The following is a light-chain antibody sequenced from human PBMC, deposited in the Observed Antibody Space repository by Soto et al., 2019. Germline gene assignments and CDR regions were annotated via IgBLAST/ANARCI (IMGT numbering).Light chain of an antibody. J-gene: IGLJ3*02. Sequence: QSALTQPASVSGSPGQSITISCTGTSSDVGGYNYVSWYQQHPGKAPKLMIYEVNNRPSGVSNRCSGSKSGNTASLTISGLQAEDEADYYCSSYTSSSTVFGGGTKLTVL. V-gene: IGLV2-14*01. CDR2: EVN. CDR1: SSDVGGYNY. CDR3: SSYTSSSTV.